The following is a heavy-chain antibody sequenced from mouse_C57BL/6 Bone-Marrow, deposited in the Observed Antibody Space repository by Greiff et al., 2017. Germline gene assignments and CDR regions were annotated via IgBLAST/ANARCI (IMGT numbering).Heavy chain of an antibody. CDR3: ARRTGSSGAMDY. D-gene: IGHD6-1*01. CDR2: IYPRSGNT. Sequence: QVHVKQSGAELARPGASVKLSCKASGYTFTSYGISWVKQRTGQGLEWIGEIYPRSGNTYYNEKFKGKATLTADKSSSTAYMELRSLTSEDSAVYFCARRTGSSGAMDYWGQGTSVTVSS. J-gene: IGHJ4*01. CDR1: GYTFTSYG. V-gene: IGHV1-81*01.